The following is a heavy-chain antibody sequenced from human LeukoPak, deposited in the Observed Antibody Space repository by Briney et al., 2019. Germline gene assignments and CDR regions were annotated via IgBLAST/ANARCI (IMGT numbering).Heavy chain of an antibody. CDR2: IYYSGST. CDR3: ARVLPQPDDY. Sequence: SETLSLTCTVSGGSISSSSYYWGWIRQPPGKALEWIGSIYYSGSTYYNPSLKSRVTISVDTSKNQFSLKLSSVTAADMAVYYCARVLPQPDDYWGQGTLVTVSS. CDR1: GGSISSSSYY. J-gene: IGHJ4*02. V-gene: IGHV4-39*07.